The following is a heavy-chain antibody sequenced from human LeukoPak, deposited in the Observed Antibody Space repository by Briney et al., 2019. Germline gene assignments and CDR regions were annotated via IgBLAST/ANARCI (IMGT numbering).Heavy chain of an antibody. CDR2: ISSGSAYI. J-gene: IGHJ4*02. Sequence: GGSLRLSCAASGFTFSSYSMNWVRRAPGKGLEWVSSISSGSAYIYSADSVKGRFTVSRDNSKNTLYLEMNNLKAEDTAIYYCATRSVVGRGGQGTLVIVSS. D-gene: IGHD1-26*01. CDR3: ATRSVVGR. CDR1: GFTFSSYS. V-gene: IGHV3-21*04.